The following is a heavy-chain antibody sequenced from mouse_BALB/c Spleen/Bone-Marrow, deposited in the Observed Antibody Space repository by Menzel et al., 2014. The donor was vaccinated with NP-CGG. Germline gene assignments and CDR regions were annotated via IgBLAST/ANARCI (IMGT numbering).Heavy chain of an antibody. CDR3: ARYGGRYYAMDY. V-gene: IGHV14-3*02. Sequence: EVQQQQSGAELVKPGASVKLSCTASGFNIKDTYMHWVKQRPEQGLEWIGRIDPANGNTNYDPRFQGKATITADTSSNTAYLQLSSLTSEDTAVYYCARYGGRYYAMDYWGQGTSVTVSS. D-gene: IGHD1-1*01. J-gene: IGHJ4*01. CDR1: GFNIKDTY. CDR2: IDPANGNT.